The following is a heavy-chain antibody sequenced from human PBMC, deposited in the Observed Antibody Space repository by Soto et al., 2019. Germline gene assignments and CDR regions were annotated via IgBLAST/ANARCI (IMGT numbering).Heavy chain of an antibody. CDR2: IWYDGSNK. CDR1: GFTFSSYG. D-gene: IGHD2-21*01. Sequence: QVQLVESGGGVVQPGRSLRLSCAASGFTFSSYGMHWVRQAPGKGLEWVAVIWYDGSNKYYADSVKGRFTISRDNSKNTLYLQMNSLRAEDTAVYYCARDRGDNRQYFQHWGQGTLVTVSS. CDR3: ARDRGDNRQYFQH. V-gene: IGHV3-33*01. J-gene: IGHJ1*01.